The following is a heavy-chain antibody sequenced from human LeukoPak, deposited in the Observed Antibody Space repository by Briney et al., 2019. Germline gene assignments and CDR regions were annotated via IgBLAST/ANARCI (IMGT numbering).Heavy chain of an antibody. D-gene: IGHD2-2*01. V-gene: IGHV3-53*01. CDR2: IYSGGST. CDR3: ARSRGYCSSTSCYLWPFDP. J-gene: IGHJ5*02. CDR1: GFTVSSNY. Sequence: GGSLRLSCAASGFTVSSNYMSWVRQAPGKGLEWVSVIYSGGSTYYADSVKGRFTISRDNSKNTLYLQMNSLRAEDTAVYYCARSRGYCSSTSCYLWPFDPWGXGTLVTVSS.